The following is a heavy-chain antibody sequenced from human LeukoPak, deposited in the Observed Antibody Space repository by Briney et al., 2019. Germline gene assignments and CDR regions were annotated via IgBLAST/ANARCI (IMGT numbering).Heavy chain of an antibody. CDR3: ARVVVAATQVDY. J-gene: IGHJ4*02. V-gene: IGHV4-59*12. Sequence: SETLSLTCTVSGGSISSYYWSWIRQPPGKGLEWIGYIYYSGTTYYNPSLKSRVTISVDTSKNQFSLKLSSVTAADTAVYYCARVVVAATQVDYWGQGTLVTVSS. CDR1: GGSISSYY. D-gene: IGHD2-15*01. CDR2: IYYSGTT.